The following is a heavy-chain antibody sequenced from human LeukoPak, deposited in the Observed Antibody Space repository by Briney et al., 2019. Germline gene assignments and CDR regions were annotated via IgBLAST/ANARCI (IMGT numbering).Heavy chain of an antibody. CDR2: IKSKAENYAT. Sequence: GGSLRLSCAASGFTFSGSAMHWVRQASGKGPEWVGRIKSKAENYATAYAASVTGRFTISRDDSKSAAYLQMNSLKTEDTAVYYCTRLDIGRVYVFDSWGQGTLVTVSS. V-gene: IGHV3-73*01. J-gene: IGHJ4*02. D-gene: IGHD5-12*01. CDR3: TRLDIGRVYVFDS. CDR1: GFTFSGSA.